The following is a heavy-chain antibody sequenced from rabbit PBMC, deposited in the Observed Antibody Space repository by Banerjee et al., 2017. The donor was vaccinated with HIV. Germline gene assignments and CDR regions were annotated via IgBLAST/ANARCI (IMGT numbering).Heavy chain of an antibody. J-gene: IGHJ4*01. CDR2: IYTNSGNT. CDR1: GFDFSTYGV. V-gene: IGHV1S43*01. CDR3: ALAGYPNYGYARYFNL. D-gene: IGHD6-1*01. Sequence: QEQLVESGGGLVQPGGSLKLSCKASGFDFSTYGVNWVRQAPGKGLELIACIYTNSGNTWYASWVNGRFTISRSTSLNTVDLEMTSLTAADTATYFCALAGYPNYGYARYFNLWGPGTLVTVS.